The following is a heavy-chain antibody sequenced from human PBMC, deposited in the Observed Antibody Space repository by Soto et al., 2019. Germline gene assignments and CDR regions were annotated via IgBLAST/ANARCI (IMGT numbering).Heavy chain of an antibody. CDR1: GFTFSTYG. V-gene: IGHV3-30*18. D-gene: IGHD5-18*01. Sequence: GSLRLSCAASGFTFSTYGMHWVRQAPGKGLGWVALISYDGSNKYYADSVKGRFTISRDNSKNTLYLQMNSLRAEDTAVYYCAKAEIQLWDPLDSWGQGTLVTVSS. J-gene: IGHJ4*02. CDR3: AKAEIQLWDPLDS. CDR2: ISYDGSNK.